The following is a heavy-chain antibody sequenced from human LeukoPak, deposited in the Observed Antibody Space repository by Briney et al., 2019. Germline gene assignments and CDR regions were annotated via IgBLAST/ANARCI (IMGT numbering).Heavy chain of an antibody. D-gene: IGHD3-22*01. Sequence: SETLSLTCTVSGAXISSSYWTWIRQSAGEGLEWIGRMSSGGSTTYNPSFKGRVTMSLDTSKRQFSLNLSSVTAADTAVYYCARDQTYYVSSGYYYVTYLQHWGQGILVTVSS. CDR1: GAXISSSY. CDR2: MSSGGST. CDR3: ARDQTYYVSSGYYYVTYLQH. V-gene: IGHV4-4*07. J-gene: IGHJ1*01.